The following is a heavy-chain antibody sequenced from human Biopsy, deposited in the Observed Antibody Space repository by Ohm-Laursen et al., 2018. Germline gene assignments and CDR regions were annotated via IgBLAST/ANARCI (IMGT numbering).Heavy chain of an antibody. V-gene: IGHV4-34*08. J-gene: IGHJ3*02. D-gene: IGHD6-19*01. CDR3: AKHGSGWTGDNAFHI. Sequence: SETLSLTCVVFGKTFSDYQWSWIRQPPGKGLEWIGQINQAGTTNYNPSLKSRITISVDTSKNQFSLKLTSVTAADTAVYYCAKHGSGWTGDNAFHIWGQGTMVTVSS. CDR2: INQAGTT. CDR1: GKTFSDYQ.